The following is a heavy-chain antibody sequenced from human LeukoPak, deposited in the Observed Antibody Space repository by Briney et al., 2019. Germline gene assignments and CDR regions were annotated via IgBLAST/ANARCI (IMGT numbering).Heavy chain of an antibody. CDR3: ARRGRSSSNFDF. J-gene: IGHJ4*02. Sequence: GESLKISCKGSGYIFTSYWITWVRQMPGKGLEWMGMIDPTDFYTNYSPSFQGHVTISTDKSISTAYLQWSSPKASDTAIYYCARRGRSSSNFDFWGQGTLVTVSS. V-gene: IGHV5-10-1*01. D-gene: IGHD6-6*01. CDR2: IDPTDFYT. CDR1: GYIFTSYW.